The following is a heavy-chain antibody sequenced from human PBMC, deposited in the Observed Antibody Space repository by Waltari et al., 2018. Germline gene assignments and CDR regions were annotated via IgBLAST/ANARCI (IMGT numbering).Heavy chain of an antibody. Sequence: QVQLQESGPGLVKPSETLPLTCAVSGYSISSGYYWGWIRQPPGKGLEWIGSIYHSGSTYYNPSLKSRGTRSVDTAKNQFSLKLSAVTAADTAVYYCARRRSVFPYYFDYWGQGTLVTVSS. D-gene: IGHD2-15*01. J-gene: IGHJ4*02. CDR3: ARRRSVFPYYFDY. CDR1: GYSISSGYY. CDR2: IYHSGST. V-gene: IGHV4-38-2*01.